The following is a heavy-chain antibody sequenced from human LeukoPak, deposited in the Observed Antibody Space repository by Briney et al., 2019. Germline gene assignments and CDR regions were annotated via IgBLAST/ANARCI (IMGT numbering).Heavy chain of an antibody. D-gene: IGHD3-9*01. J-gene: IGHJ5*02. CDR1: GFTFSDYY. V-gene: IGHV3-11*01. CDR2: ISSSGSTI. CDR3: AREALRYFDWLQQFDP. Sequence: GGSLRLSCAASGFTFSDYYMSWIRQAPGKGLEWVSYISSSGSTIYYADSVKGRFTISRDNAKNSLYLQMNSLRAEDTAVYYCAREALRYFDWLQQFDPWGQGTLVTVSS.